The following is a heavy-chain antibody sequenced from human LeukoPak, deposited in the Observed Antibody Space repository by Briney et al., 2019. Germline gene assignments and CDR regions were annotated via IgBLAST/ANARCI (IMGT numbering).Heavy chain of an antibody. V-gene: IGHV1-69*13. Sequence: SVKVSCKASGGTFSSYAIGWVRQAPGQGLEWMGGIIPIFGTANYAQKFQGRVTITADESTSTAYMELSSLRSEDTAVYYCARDYGSGSYHFDYWGQGTLVTVSS. D-gene: IGHD3-10*01. CDR2: IIPIFGTA. J-gene: IGHJ4*02. CDR1: GGTFSSYA. CDR3: ARDYGSGSYHFDY.